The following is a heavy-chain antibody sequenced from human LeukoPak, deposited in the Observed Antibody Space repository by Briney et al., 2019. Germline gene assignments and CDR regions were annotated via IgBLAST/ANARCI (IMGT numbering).Heavy chain of an antibody. CDR3: AGMPYYYDSSGTPYYFDY. J-gene: IGHJ4*02. CDR2: IYYSGST. V-gene: IGHV4-39*07. CDR1: GGSISSSSYY. Sequence: SETLSLTCTVSGGSISSSSYYWGWIRQPPGKGLEWIGSIYYSGSTYYNPSLKSRVTISEDTSKNQFSLKLSSVTAADTAVYYCAGMPYYYDSSGTPYYFDYWGQGTLVTVSS. D-gene: IGHD3-22*01.